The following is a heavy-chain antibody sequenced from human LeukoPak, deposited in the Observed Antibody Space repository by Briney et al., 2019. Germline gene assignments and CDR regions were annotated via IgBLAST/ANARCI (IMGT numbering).Heavy chain of an antibody. J-gene: IGHJ4*02. CDR3: TRDWYSSGWYFDY. Sequence: GGSLRLSCTASGFTFGDYAMSWFRQAPGKGLEWVGFIRSKAYGGTTEYAASVKGRFTISRDDSKSVAYLQMNSLKTEDTAVYYCTRDWYSSGWYFDYWGRGTLVTVSS. CDR1: GFTFGDYA. D-gene: IGHD6-19*01. V-gene: IGHV3-49*03. CDR2: IRSKAYGGTT.